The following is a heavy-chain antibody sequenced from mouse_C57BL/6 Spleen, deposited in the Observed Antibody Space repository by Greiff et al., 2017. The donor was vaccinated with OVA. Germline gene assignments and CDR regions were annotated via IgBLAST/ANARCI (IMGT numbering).Heavy chain of an antibody. J-gene: IGHJ1*03. CDR2: ISSGGDYI. D-gene: IGHD1-1*01. CDR1: GFTFSSYA. Sequence: EVKVEESGEGLVKPGGSLKLSCAASGFTFSSYAMSWVRQTPEKRLEWVAYISSGGDYIYYADTVKGRFTISRDNARNTLYLQMSSLKSEDTAMYYCTRAPYYGSSYKWYFDVWGTGTTVTVSS. V-gene: IGHV5-9-1*02. CDR3: TRAPYYGSSYKWYFDV.